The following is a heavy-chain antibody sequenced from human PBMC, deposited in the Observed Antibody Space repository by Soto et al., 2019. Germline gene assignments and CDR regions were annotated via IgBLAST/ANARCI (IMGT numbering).Heavy chain of an antibody. CDR1: GVTFSTYG. J-gene: IGHJ4*02. CDR2: MSHDGSNK. V-gene: IGHV3-30*03. CDR3: ATDAAADFDF. D-gene: IGHD6-13*01. Sequence: QVQLVESGGGVVQPGRSLRLSCAASGVTFSTYGMHWFRQAPGKGLEWVAVMSHDGSNKYYADSVKGRFTISRDFSKNALFLQMNSLKPEDTAVYYCATDAAADFDFWGQGTLVTVSS.